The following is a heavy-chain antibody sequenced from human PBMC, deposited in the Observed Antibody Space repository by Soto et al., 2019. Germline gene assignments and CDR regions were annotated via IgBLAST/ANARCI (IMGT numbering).Heavy chain of an antibody. CDR1: GFTFSSYG. V-gene: IGHV3-30*18. D-gene: IGHD6-13*01. CDR3: AKDYLAAAGIRHLDY. J-gene: IGHJ4*02. CDR2: ISYDGSNK. Sequence: QVQLVESGGGVVQPGRSLRLSCAASGFTFSSYGMHWVRQAPGKGLEWVAVISYDGSNKYYADSVKGRFTISRDNSKNTLYLHMNCLRAEDTAVYYCAKDYLAAAGIRHLDYWGQGTLVTVAS.